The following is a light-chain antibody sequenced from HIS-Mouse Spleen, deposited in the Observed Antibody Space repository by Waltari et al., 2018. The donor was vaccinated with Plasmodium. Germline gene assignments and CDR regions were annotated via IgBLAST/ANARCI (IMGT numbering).Light chain of an antibody. Sequence: DVVMTQSPLSLPVTLGQPASISCRSSQSLVYSDGNTYLNWFQQRPVESPRRLIYKVSTPAIGVTVRFTGSGSGTDFTLKISRVQAEDVGVYYCMQGTHWPYTFGQGPKLEIK. CDR3: MQGTHWPYT. J-gene: IGKJ2*01. V-gene: IGKV2-30*01. CDR1: QSLVYSDGNTY. CDR2: KVS.